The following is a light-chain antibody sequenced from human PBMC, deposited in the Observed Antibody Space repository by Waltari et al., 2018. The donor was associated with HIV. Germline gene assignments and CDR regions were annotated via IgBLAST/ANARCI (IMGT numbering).Light chain of an antibody. Sequence: SYELNQPPSVSVSPGQTASITCSGEQLGDTYDCGYQQKPGQSPVLAIYQDRTRPAGSPGGFSGSNSCNTSTLTRSGTQAMDEADYYCQAWDSSTAVFGGGTKLTVL. V-gene: IGLV3-1*01. CDR3: QAWDSSTAV. CDR2: QDR. CDR1: QLGDTY. J-gene: IGLJ2*01.